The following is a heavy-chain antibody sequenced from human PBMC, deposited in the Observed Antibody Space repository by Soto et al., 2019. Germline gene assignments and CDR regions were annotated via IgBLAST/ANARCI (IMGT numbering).Heavy chain of an antibody. V-gene: IGHV3-7*01. CDR3: ARDPWSYCRGSSCYSNYYYYFMDV. CDR2: IKQDGSEK. Sequence: GGSLRLSCAASGFTFSSYWMSWVRQAPGKGLEWVANIKQDGSEKYYVDSVKGRFTISRDNAKNSLYLQMNSLRAEDTAVYYCARDPWSYCRGSSCYSNYYYYFMDVWGKGTTVTVSS. D-gene: IGHD2-15*01. J-gene: IGHJ6*03. CDR1: GFTFSSYW.